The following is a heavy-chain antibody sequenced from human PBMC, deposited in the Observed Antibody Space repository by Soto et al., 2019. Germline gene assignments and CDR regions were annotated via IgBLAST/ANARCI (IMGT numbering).Heavy chain of an antibody. J-gene: IGHJ4*02. CDR2: IRAYNGNT. Sequence: ASVKVSCKASGYSFIDYGITWGRQAPGQGLEWMGYIRAYNGNTNYAQKLQGRVTMTTDTSTSTAYMELRSLRSDDTAVYYCARVPISVAGIYYFDYWGQGTLVTVSS. V-gene: IGHV1-18*01. CDR3: ARVPISVAGIYYFDY. D-gene: IGHD6-19*01. CDR1: GYSFIDYG.